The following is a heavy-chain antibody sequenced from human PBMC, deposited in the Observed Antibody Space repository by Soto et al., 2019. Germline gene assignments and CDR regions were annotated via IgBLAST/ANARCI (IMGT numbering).Heavy chain of an antibody. CDR1: ESTSENYA. Sequence: VGPIILSCGAGESTSENYAVSWVRGCQEMGLECVLGISWHSGTIGYADSVRGRFTISRDNSKNTLYLQMNSLRAEHTAVYYCARGGTHMLREYYYYYYGMDVWGQGTTVTVAS. V-gene: IGHV3-9*02. CDR2: ISWHSGTI. D-gene: IGHD2-8*01. CDR3: ARGGTHMLREYYYYYYGMDV. J-gene: IGHJ6*02.